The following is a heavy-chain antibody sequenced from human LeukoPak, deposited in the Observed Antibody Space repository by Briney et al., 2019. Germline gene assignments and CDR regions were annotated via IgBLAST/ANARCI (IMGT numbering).Heavy chain of an antibody. D-gene: IGHD2-2*02. V-gene: IGHV1-69*05. Sequence: SVKVSCKASGGTFSSYAISWVRQAPGQGLEWMGGIIPMFGTANYAQKFQGRVTITTDESTSTAYMELSSLRSEDTAVYYCASGSLGYCSSTSCYRYYYYYMDVWGKGTTVTVSS. J-gene: IGHJ6*03. CDR1: GGTFSSYA. CDR3: ASGSLGYCSSTSCYRYYYYYMDV. CDR2: IIPMFGTA.